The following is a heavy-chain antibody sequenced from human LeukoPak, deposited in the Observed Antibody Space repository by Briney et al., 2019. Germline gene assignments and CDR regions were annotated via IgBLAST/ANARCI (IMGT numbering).Heavy chain of an antibody. D-gene: IGHD3-22*01. CDR3: ARQAGYYFDAFDI. V-gene: IGHV4-59*01. J-gene: IGHJ3*02. CDR1: GGSINSYY. Sequence: SETLSLTCTVSGGSINSYYWTWIRQPPGKGQEWIGYIYYSGSTNYNPSRKSRGTISVDTSKNQFSLKLSSVTAADTAVYYCARQAGYYFDAFDIWGQGTMVTVSS. CDR2: IYYSGST.